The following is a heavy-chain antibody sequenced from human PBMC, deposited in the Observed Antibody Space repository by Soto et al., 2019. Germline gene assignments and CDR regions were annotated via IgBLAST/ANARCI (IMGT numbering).Heavy chain of an antibody. CDR2: ISGSGGST. J-gene: IGHJ6*02. D-gene: IGHD1-20*01. V-gene: IGHV3-23*01. CDR3: AKDLIQYNNWDGIYYYYGMAV. CDR1: WYTFYSSA. Sequence: SPRLSCASSWYTFYSSAMAVLLKAPGKGLEFFSAISGSGGSTYYADSVKGRFTISRDNSKTTLYLQMNSLRAEDTAVYYCAKDLIQYNNWDGIYYYYGMAVWGHGTTVTVSS.